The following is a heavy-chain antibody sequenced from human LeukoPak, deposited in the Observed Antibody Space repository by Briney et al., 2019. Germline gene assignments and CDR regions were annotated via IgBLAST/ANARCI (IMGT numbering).Heavy chain of an antibody. CDR1: GFTFTSYA. Sequence: GRSLRLSCEASGFTFTSYAIHWVRQAPGKGLEWVAVISSDGSNKYYADSVQGRFTISRDNSKNTLYLQMSSLRAEDTAIYYCAKKGYSSGETDAFDIWGQGTMVTVSS. CDR2: ISSDGSNK. V-gene: IGHV3-30-3*02. J-gene: IGHJ3*02. D-gene: IGHD6-19*01. CDR3: AKKGYSSGETDAFDI.